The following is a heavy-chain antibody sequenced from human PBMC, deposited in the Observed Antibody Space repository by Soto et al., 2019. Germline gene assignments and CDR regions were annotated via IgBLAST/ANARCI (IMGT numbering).Heavy chain of an antibody. CDR2: ISYDGSNK. V-gene: IGHV3-30-3*01. D-gene: IGHD5-18*01. CDR3: ATGYSYGPFDY. J-gene: IGHJ4*02. Sequence: PVGSLRLSCAASGFTFSSYAMHWVRQAPGKGLEWVAVISYDGSNKYYADSVKGRFTISRDNSKNTLYLQMNSLRAEDTAVYYCATGYSYGPFDYWGQGTLVTVSS. CDR1: GFTFSSYA.